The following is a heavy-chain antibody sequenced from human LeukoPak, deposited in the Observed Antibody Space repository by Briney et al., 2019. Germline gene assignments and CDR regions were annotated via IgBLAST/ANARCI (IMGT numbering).Heavy chain of an antibody. J-gene: IGHJ5*02. CDR3: ARVVAGKENWFDP. V-gene: IGHV3-21*01. D-gene: IGHD6-19*01. CDR1: GNSISSFF. CDR2: ISSSSSYI. Sequence: ETLSLTCTVSGNSISSFFWSWIRQAPGKGLEWVSSISSSSSYIYYADSVKGRFTISRDNAKNSLYLQMNSLRAEDTAVYYCARVVAGKENWFDPWGQGTLVTVSS.